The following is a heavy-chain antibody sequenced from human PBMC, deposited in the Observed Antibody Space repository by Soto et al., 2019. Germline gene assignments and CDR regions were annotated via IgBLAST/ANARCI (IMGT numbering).Heavy chain of an antibody. CDR1: GFTFSSYA. J-gene: IGHJ3*02. CDR2: IKQDGSEK. Sequence: GGSLRLSCAASGFTFSSYAMSWVRQAPGKGLEWVANIKQDGSEKYYVDSVKGRFTISRDNAKNSLYLQMNSLRAEDTAVYYCARVSWYSSSSAFDIWGQGTMVTVSS. D-gene: IGHD6-6*01. CDR3: ARVSWYSSSSAFDI. V-gene: IGHV3-7*03.